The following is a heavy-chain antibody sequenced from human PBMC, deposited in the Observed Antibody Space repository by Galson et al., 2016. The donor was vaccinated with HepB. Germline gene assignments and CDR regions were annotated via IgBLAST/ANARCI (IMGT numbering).Heavy chain of an antibody. V-gene: IGHV3-30*09. CDR2: ISVDGNNK. Sequence: SLRLSCAASGFLLRGSVIHWVRQAPGKGLEWVALISVDGNNKPFADSVKGRFAISRDNYQNTVDLQMNSLRPEDSAVYYCAREGFSSGRAGTFDIWGQWTVVSVSS. D-gene: IGHD6-19*01. CDR3: AREGFSSGRAGTFDI. J-gene: IGHJ3*02. CDR1: GFLLRGSV.